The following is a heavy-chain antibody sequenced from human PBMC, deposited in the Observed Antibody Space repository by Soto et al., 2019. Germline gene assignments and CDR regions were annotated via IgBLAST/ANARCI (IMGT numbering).Heavy chain of an antibody. CDR2: IYTSGST. V-gene: IGHV4-4*07. CDR1: GGSIRSYY. J-gene: IGHJ6*02. CDR3: AREGASGFGMDV. Sequence: QVQLQESGPGLVKPSETLSLTCNVSGGSIRSYYWSWVRQPAGKPLEWIGRIYTSGSTNYNPSLKSRVSMSVDTSKNQFSLEVTSVPAADTAVYYCAREGASGFGMDVWGQGTTVTVSS. D-gene: IGHD1-26*01.